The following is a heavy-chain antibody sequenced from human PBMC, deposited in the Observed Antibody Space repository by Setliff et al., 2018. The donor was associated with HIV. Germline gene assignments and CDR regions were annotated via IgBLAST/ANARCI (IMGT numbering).Heavy chain of an antibody. CDR1: GGSFSDNY. CDR2: INHSGRT. Sequence: SETLSLTCAVYGGSFSDNYWSWIRQSPGKGLEWIGEINHSGRTKYSPSLRSRVSISVDTSKNQFSLKLSSVTAADTAVYYCARPEMATITSFGFDIWGPGTMVTVSS. V-gene: IGHV4-34*01. CDR3: ARPEMATITSFGFDI. D-gene: IGHD5-12*01. J-gene: IGHJ3*02.